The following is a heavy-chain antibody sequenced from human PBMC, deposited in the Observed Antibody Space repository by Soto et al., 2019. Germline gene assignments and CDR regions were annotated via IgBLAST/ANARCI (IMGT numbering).Heavy chain of an antibody. V-gene: IGHV4-59*01. D-gene: IGHD5-12*01. J-gene: IGHJ4*02. CDR3: AKDARYSNTWYYFDY. CDR2: IYYSGST. Sequence: SETLSLTCTVSGGSISSYYWSWIRQPPGKGLEWIGYIYYSGSTNYNPSLKSRVTISVDTSKNQFSLKLSSVTAADTAVYYCAKDARYSNTWYYFDYWGQGTLVTVYS. CDR1: GGSISSYY.